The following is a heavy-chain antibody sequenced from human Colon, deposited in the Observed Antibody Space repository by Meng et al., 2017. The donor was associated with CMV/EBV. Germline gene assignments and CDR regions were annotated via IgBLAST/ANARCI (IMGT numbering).Heavy chain of an antibody. V-gene: IGHV3-11*01. Sequence: GGSLRLSCAASGFTFSDYYMSWIRQAPGKGLEWVSYISSSGSTIYYADSVKGRFTISRDNAKNSLYLQMNSLRAEDTAVYYCARAKVTAAICCFDYWGQGTLVTVSS. CDR2: ISSSGSTI. D-gene: IGHD2-2*01. CDR3: ARAKVTAAICCFDY. CDR1: GFTFSDYY. J-gene: IGHJ4*02.